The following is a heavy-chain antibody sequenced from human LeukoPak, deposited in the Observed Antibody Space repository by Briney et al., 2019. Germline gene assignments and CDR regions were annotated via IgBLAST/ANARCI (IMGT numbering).Heavy chain of an antibody. CDR1: GGSISNYY. CDR3: ARGFSGYYSFDY. J-gene: IGHJ4*02. V-gene: IGHV4-59*01. D-gene: IGHD3-22*01. CDR2: VYYSGST. Sequence: SETLSLTCTVSGGSISNYYWSWIRQPPGKGLEWIGYVYYSGSTNYNPSLKSRVTISVDTSENQFSLKLNSVTAADTAVYYCARGFSGYYSFDYWGQGTLVTVSS.